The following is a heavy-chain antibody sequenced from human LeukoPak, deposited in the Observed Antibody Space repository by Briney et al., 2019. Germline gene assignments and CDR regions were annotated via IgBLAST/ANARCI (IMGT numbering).Heavy chain of an antibody. CDR3: AKSIAVAGTLLFDY. V-gene: IGHV3-23*01. D-gene: IGHD6-19*01. Sequence: SGGSLRLSCAASGFTFSSYAMSWVRQAPGKGLEWVSAISGSGGSTYYADSVKGRFTISRDNSKNTLYLQMNSLRAEDTAVYYCAKSIAVAGTLLFDYWGQGTLVTVS. J-gene: IGHJ4*02. CDR2: ISGSGGST. CDR1: GFTFSSYA.